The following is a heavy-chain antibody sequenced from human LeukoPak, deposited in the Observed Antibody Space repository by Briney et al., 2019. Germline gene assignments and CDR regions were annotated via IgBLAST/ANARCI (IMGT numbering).Heavy chain of an antibody. J-gene: IGHJ6*04. CDR1: GFTFSSYA. CDR2: ISSNGGST. D-gene: IGHD3-10*02. V-gene: IGHV3-64*01. Sequence: GGSLRLSCAASGFTFSSYAMHWVRQAPGKGLEYVSAISSNGGSTYYANSVKGRFTISRDNSKNTLYLQMGSLRAEDMAVYYCAELGITMIGGVWGKGTTVTICS. CDR3: AELGITMIGGV.